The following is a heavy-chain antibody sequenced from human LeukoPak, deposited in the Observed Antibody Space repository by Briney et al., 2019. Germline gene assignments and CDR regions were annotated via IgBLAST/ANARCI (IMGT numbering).Heavy chain of an antibody. CDR2: VSGTGVKT. D-gene: IGHD3-10*01. CDR3: AKAGGSGSYFYYYIDV. J-gene: IGHJ6*03. Sequence: GGSLRLSCAASGFTFSNHAMNWVRQAPGKGLEWVSGVSGTGVKTYYAASVKGRFTISRDNYKTTMYLQINSMRADDAAVYYCAKAGGSGSYFYYYIDVWGKGTTVTVSS. V-gene: IGHV3-23*01. CDR1: GFTFSNHA.